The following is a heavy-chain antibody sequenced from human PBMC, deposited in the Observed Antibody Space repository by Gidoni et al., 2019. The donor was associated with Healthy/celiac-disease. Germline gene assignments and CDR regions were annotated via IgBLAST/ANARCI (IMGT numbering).Heavy chain of an antibody. Sequence: QLQLQESGPGLVKPSETLSLTCTVSGGSLSSSSYYWGWIRQPPGKGLEWIGSIYYSGSTYYNPSLKSRVTISVDTSKNQFSLKLSSVTAADTAVYYCARVVVAATPLPYYFDYWGQGTLVTVSS. CDR2: IYYSGST. CDR3: ARVVVAATPLPYYFDY. D-gene: IGHD2-15*01. CDR1: GGSLSSSSYY. J-gene: IGHJ4*02. V-gene: IGHV4-39*07.